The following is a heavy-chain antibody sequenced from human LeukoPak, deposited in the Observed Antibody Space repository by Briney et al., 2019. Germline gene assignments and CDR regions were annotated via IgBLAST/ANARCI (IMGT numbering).Heavy chain of an antibody. CDR2: MYYSGST. Sequence: SETLTLTCTVCGHFITGSTYYWAWIRQPPGKGLEWIGSMYYSGSTYSNPSLRSRVTMSADTSKNQFSLNLKSVTAADTAVYYCARQYYDSTGYYYFDYWGQGTLVTVSS. CDR3: ARQYYDSTGYYYFDY. J-gene: IGHJ4*02. CDR1: GHFITGSTYY. D-gene: IGHD3-22*01. V-gene: IGHV4-39*01.